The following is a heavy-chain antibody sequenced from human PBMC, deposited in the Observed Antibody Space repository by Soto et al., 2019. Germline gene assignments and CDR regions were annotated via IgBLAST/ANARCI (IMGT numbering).Heavy chain of an antibody. V-gene: IGHV4-61*01. CDR3: AREGKDYDILTGFYYYYGMDV. Sequence: QVQLQESGPGLVKPSETLSLTCTVSGGSVSSGSYYWSWIRQPPGKGLEWIGCIYYSGSTNYNPSLKSRVTISVDTSKNQFSLKLSSVTAADTAVYYCAREGKDYDILTGFYYYYGMDVWGQGTTVTVSS. D-gene: IGHD3-9*01. J-gene: IGHJ6*02. CDR2: IYYSGST. CDR1: GGSVSSGSYY.